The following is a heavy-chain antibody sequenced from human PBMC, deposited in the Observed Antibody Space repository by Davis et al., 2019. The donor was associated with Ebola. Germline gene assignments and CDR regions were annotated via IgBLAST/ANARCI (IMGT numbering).Heavy chain of an antibody. D-gene: IGHD2-2*01. J-gene: IGHJ6*02. CDR2: ISAFNDNT. V-gene: IGHV1-18*01. CDR3: ANIVVVPAANNYYYYYGMDV. CDR1: GYTFTSYG. Sequence: ASVKVSCKASGYTFTSYGISWVRQAPGQGLEWMGWISAFNDNTNYAQKFQGRVTITRDMSTSTAYMELSSLRSEDTAVYYCANIVVVPAANNYYYYYGMDVWGQGTTVTVSS.